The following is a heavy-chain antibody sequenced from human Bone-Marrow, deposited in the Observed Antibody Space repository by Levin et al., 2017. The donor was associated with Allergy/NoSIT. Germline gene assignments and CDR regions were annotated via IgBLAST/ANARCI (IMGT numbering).Heavy chain of an antibody. D-gene: IGHD1-26*01. CDR1: GFTFSSYG. Sequence: GGSLRLSCAASGFTFSSYGMHWVRQAPGKGLEWVAVISYDGSNKYYADSVKGRFTISRDNSKNTLYLQMNSLRAEDTAVYYCAKNTDKWELLCYFDYWGQGTLVTVSS. V-gene: IGHV3-30*18. CDR2: ISYDGSNK. CDR3: AKNTDKWELLCYFDY. J-gene: IGHJ4*02.